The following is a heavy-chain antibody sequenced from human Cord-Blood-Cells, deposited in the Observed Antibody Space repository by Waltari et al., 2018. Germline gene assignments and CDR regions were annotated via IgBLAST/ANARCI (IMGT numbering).Heavy chain of an antibody. Sequence: QLQLQESGPGLVKPSETLSLTCTVSGGSISSSSYYWGWIRQPPGKGLEWIGSIYYRGSTSYNPALKSRVTISVDTSKNQFSLKLSSVTAADTAVYYCASPYYDFWSGYYQEAFDIWGQGTMVTVSS. J-gene: IGHJ3*02. CDR3: ASPYYDFWSGYYQEAFDI. CDR1: GGSISSSSYY. CDR2: IYYRGST. D-gene: IGHD3-3*01. V-gene: IGHV4-39*01.